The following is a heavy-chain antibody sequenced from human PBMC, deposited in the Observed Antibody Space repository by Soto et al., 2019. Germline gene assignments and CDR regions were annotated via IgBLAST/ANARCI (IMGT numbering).Heavy chain of an antibody. CDR1: GGTFSSYA. V-gene: IGHV1-69*13. CDR2: IIPIFGTA. J-gene: IGHJ6*02. Sequence: SVKVSGKASGGTFSSYAISWVRQAPGQGLEWMGGIIPIFGTANYAQKFQGRVTITADESTSTAYMELSSLRSEDTAVYYCARDANHDFMAGFLYYGMDVWGQGTTVTVSS. CDR3: ARDANHDFMAGFLYYGMDV. D-gene: IGHD2-21*02.